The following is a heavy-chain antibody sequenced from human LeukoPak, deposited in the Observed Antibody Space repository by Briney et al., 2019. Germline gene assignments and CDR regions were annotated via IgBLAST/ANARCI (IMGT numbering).Heavy chain of an antibody. CDR2: IIPIFGTA. CDR1: GGTFSSYA. CDR3: ARSGDPEPNYYDSSGYWGPHYFDY. J-gene: IGHJ4*02. D-gene: IGHD3-22*01. Sequence: SVKVSCKASGGTFSSYAISWVRQAPGQGLEWMGGIIPIFGTANYAQKFQGRVTITTDESTSTAYMELSSLRSEDTAVYYCARSGDPEPNYYDSSGYWGPHYFDYWGQGTLVTVSS. V-gene: IGHV1-69*05.